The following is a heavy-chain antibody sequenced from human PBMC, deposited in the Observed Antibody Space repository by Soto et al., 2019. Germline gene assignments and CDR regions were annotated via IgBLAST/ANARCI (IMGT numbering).Heavy chain of an antibody. CDR2: FWSSGTT. J-gene: IGHJ4*02. CDR3: ARRPLAYFDY. CDR1: GDSISNSRFY. D-gene: IGHD6-13*01. V-gene: IGHV4-39*01. Sequence: PSETLSLTCGVSGDSISNSRFYWAWIRQSPGKGLEWIGCFWSSGTTYYNPSLKGRLTISLDTSKNQFSLNLNSVTAADTAVYFCARRPLAYFDYWGRGTQVNVS.